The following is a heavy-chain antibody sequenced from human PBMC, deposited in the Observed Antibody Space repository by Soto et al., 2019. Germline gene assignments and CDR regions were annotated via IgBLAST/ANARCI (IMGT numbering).Heavy chain of an antibody. D-gene: IGHD1-7*01. Sequence: PGGSLRLSCAASGFTFNNAYMTWVRQAPGKGLEWVGRIKSKIDGGTTHYGAPVKGRFTISRDDSKNTLYLQMNSLKTEDTAVYYCTTGNSPLDYWGRGTLVTVSS. CDR1: GFTFNNAY. CDR2: IKSKIDGGTT. J-gene: IGHJ4*02. V-gene: IGHV3-15*07. CDR3: TTGNSPLDY.